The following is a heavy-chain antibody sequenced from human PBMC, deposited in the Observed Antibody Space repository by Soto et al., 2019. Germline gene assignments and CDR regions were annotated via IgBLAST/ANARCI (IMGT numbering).Heavy chain of an antibody. CDR2: IYYSGST. J-gene: IGHJ4*02. D-gene: IGHD3-16*01. V-gene: IGHV4-30-4*01. CDR1: GGSISSGDYY. CDR3: ASGPPMISSG. Sequence: SETLSLTCSVSGGSISSGDYYWNWIRQPPGKGLEWIGHIYYSGSTYYNSSLKSRVTISVDTSKNQFSLKLSSVTAADTAVYYCASGPPMISSGWGQGTLVTVSS.